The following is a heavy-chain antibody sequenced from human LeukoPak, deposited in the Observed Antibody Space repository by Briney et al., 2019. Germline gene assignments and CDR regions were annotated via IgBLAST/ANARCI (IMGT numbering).Heavy chain of an antibody. D-gene: IGHD3-10*01. Sequence: ASVKVSCKASGYTFTSYDINWVRQATGQGPEWMGWMNPSSGNTGYAQRFQGRASMTRDTSTNTAYLALSSLRSEDTAVYYCATHTYYYSSGSFAYWGQGTLVTVSS. J-gene: IGHJ4*02. CDR1: GYTFTSYD. CDR3: ATHTYYYSSGSFAY. V-gene: IGHV1-8*01. CDR2: MNPSSGNT.